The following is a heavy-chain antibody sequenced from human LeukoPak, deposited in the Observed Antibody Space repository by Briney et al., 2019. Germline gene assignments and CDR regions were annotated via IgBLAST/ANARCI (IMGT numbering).Heavy chain of an antibody. V-gene: IGHV1-2*02. Sequence: ASVTVSCKPSGYTFTGYYIQWVRQAPGQGLEWMGWINPHSGGTNYAPKFQGRVSMTRDTSISTAYMELSRLRSDDTAVYHCARGVVAATFYYYMDVWGKGTTVTVSS. D-gene: IGHD2-15*01. CDR1: GYTFTGYY. J-gene: IGHJ6*03. CDR3: ARGVVAATFYYYMDV. CDR2: INPHSGGT.